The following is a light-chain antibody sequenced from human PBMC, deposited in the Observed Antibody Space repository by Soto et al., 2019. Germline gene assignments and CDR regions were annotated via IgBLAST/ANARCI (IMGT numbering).Light chain of an antibody. V-gene: IGLV2-11*01. CDR2: DVI. Sequence: QSALTQPRSVSGSPGQSVTISCTGTSSDVGIYNYVSWYQHHPGKAPKLIIYDVIKRPSGVPDRFSGSKSGITASLTISGLQADDEADYYCCSYAATSNLVFGGGTKLTVL. CDR3: CSYAATSNLV. J-gene: IGLJ3*02. CDR1: SSDVGIYNY.